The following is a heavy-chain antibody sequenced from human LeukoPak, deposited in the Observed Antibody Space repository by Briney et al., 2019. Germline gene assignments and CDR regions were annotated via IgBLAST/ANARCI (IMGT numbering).Heavy chain of an antibody. CDR3: SRRGTQLTFPV. CDR2: IYYSGSA. D-gene: IGHD4/OR15-4a*01. Sequence: SETLSLTCTVSGVSVSSGSYYWSWIRQPPGKGLEWIGYIYYSGSANYNPSLKSRVTISVDTSKNQFSLKLASVSAADTAVYYCSRRGTQLTFPVWGQGTLVTVSS. V-gene: IGHV4-61*01. J-gene: IGHJ4*02. CDR1: GVSVSSGSYY.